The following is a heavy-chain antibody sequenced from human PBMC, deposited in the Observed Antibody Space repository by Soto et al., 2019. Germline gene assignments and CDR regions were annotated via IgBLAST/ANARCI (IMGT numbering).Heavy chain of an antibody. CDR3: ARGARVYFESLIMVAVQDYYYYYGMDV. CDR2: INPNSGGT. D-gene: IGHD2-21*01. J-gene: IGHJ6*02. V-gene: IGHV1-2*04. CDR1: GYTFTGYY. Sequence: ASVKVSCKASGYTFTGYYMHWVRQAPGQGLEWMGWINPNSGGTNYAQKFQGWVTMTRDTSISTAYMELSRLRSDDTAVYYCARGARVYFESLIMVAVQDYYYYYGMDVWGQGTTVTVSS.